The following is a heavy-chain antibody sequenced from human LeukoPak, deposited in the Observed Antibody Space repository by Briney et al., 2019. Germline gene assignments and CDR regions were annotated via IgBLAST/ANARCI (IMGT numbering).Heavy chain of an antibody. J-gene: IGHJ4*02. V-gene: IGHV4-59*01. CDR2: IYYSGST. CDR3: AREGYDSNYYFDF. D-gene: IGHD2-15*01. Sequence: SETLSLTCTVSGGSISSYSWSWIRQAPGQGLEWLGFIYYSGSTNYNPSLKSRVTMSVDTSKNQFSLRLTSVTTADTAVYYCAREGYDSNYYFDFWGQGTLVTVSS. CDR1: GGSISSYS.